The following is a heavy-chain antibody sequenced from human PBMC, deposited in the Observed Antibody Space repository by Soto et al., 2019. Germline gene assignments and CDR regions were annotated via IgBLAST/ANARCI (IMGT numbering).Heavy chain of an antibody. CDR2: IWYDGSNK. Sequence: QVQLVESGGGVVQPGRSLRLSCAASGFTFSSYGMHWVRQAPGKGLEWVAVIWYDGSNKYYADSVKGRFTISRDNSKNTLYLQMNSLRAEDTAVYYCARDQVRLRQDLVVVPAAIFDYWGQGTLVTVSS. D-gene: IGHD2-2*01. V-gene: IGHV3-33*01. CDR1: GFTFSSYG. CDR3: ARDQVRLRQDLVVVPAAIFDY. J-gene: IGHJ4*02.